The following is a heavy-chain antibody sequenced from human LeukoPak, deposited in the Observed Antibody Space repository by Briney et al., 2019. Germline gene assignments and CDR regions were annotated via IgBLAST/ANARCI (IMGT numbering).Heavy chain of an antibody. CDR2: INPNSGGT. CDR3: ARGGYSGYVNNWFDP. Sequence: ASVKVSCKASGYTFTGYYMHWVRQAPGQGLEWMGWINPNSGGTNYAQKFQGRVTMTRDTSISTAYMELSRLRSDDTAVYYCARGGYSGYVNNWFDPWGQGTLVTVSS. V-gene: IGHV1-2*02. J-gene: IGHJ5*02. D-gene: IGHD5-12*01. CDR1: GYTFTGYY.